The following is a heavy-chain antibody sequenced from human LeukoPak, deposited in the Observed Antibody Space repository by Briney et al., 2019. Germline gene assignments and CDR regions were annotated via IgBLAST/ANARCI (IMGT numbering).Heavy chain of an antibody. CDR1: GGSINNYW. CDR2: IYRGETT. Sequence: SETLSLTCSVSGGSINNYWWSWVRQPPGQGLEWIGYIYRGETTNYNPSLKSRVTLSVDTSKNQISLNLNSVTASDTAVYYCATHWLEATKMYSYWFDPWGQGTLVTVSS. V-gene: IGHV4-4*09. CDR3: ATHWLEATKMYSYWFDP. J-gene: IGHJ5*02. D-gene: IGHD1/OR15-1a*01.